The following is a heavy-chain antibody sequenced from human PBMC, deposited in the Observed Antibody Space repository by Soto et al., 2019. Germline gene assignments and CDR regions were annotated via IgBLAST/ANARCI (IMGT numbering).Heavy chain of an antibody. CDR3: ATASIAAAGPRSNGMDV. Sequence: ASVKVSCKASGGTFSSYAISWVRQAPGQGLEWMGGIIPILGIANYAQKFQGRVTITADKSTSTAYMELSSLRSEDTAVYYCATASIAAAGPRSNGMDVWGQGTTVTVSS. V-gene: IGHV1-69*10. CDR1: GGTFSSYA. CDR2: IIPILGIA. J-gene: IGHJ6*02. D-gene: IGHD6-13*01.